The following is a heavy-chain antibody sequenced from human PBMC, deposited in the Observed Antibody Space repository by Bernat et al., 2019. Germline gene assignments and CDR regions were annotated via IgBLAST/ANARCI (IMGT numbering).Heavy chain of an antibody. CDR1: GGSISSYY. V-gene: IGHV4-59*08. J-gene: IGHJ4*02. CDR3: ARQLHPAAAASWDY. CDR2: IYYSGST. D-gene: IGHD6-13*01. Sequence: QVQLQESGPGLVKPSETLSLTCTVSGGSISSYYWSWIRQPPGKGLEWIGYIYYSGSTNYNPSLKSRVTISVDTSKNQFSLKLSLVTAADTDVYYCARQLHPAAAASWDYWGQGTLVTVSS.